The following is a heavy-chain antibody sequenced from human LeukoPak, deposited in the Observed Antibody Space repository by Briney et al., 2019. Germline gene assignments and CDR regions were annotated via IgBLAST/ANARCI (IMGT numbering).Heavy chain of an antibody. V-gene: IGHV3-21*01. CDR2: ISSSSSYI. CDR3: ARDTYYYDSSGYLYYFDY. J-gene: IGHJ4*02. D-gene: IGHD3-22*01. Sequence: GRSLRLSCAASGFTFSSYSMNWVRQAPGKGLEWVSSISSSSSYIYYADSVKGRFTISRDNAKNSLYLQMNSLRAEDTAVYYCARDTYYYDSSGYLYYFDYWGQGTLVTVSS. CDR1: GFTFSSYS.